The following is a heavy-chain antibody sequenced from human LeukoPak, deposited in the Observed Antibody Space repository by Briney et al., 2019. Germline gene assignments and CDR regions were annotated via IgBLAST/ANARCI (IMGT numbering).Heavy chain of an antibody. CDR2: ISAYNGNT. CDR3: ARDRYCSSTSCYSGWFDP. D-gene: IGHD2-2*02. J-gene: IGHJ5*02. CDR1: GYTFTSYG. V-gene: IGHV1-18*01. Sequence: GASVKDSCKASGYTFTSYGISWVRQAPGQGLEWMGWISAYNGNTNYAQKLQGRVTMTTDTSTSTAYMELRSLRSDDTAVYYCARDRYCSSTSCYSGWFDPWGQGTLVTVSS.